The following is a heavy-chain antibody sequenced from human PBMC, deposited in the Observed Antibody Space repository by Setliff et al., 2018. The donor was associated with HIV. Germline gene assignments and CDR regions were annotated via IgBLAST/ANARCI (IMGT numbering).Heavy chain of an antibody. CDR1: GFIFSNYA. D-gene: IGHD1-26*01. CDR2: ISGSGGRT. V-gene: IGHV3-23*01. Sequence: GGSLRLSCAASGFIFSNYALSWVRQAPGRGLEYISAISGSGGRTYHADSVKDRFTISGDNSKNTLFLQMKRLRVEDTALYYCVRDQLRWPERWDFDLWGQGTLVTVSS. J-gene: IGHJ4*02. CDR3: VRDQLRWPERWDFDL.